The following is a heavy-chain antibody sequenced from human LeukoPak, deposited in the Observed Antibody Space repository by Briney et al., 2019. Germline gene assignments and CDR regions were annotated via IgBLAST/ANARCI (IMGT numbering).Heavy chain of an antibody. Sequence: SETLSLTCTVSGGSISSYYWSWIRQPPGKGLEWTGYIYYSGSTNYNPSLKSRVTISVDTSKNQFSLKLSSVTAADTAVYYCARSDSSGWYRHWFDPWGQGTLVTVSS. V-gene: IGHV4-59*01. CDR2: IYYSGST. D-gene: IGHD6-19*01. J-gene: IGHJ5*02. CDR1: GGSISSYY. CDR3: ARSDSSGWYRHWFDP.